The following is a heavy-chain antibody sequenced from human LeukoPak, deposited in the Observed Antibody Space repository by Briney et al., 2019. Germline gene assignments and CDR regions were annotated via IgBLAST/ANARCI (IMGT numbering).Heavy chain of an antibody. J-gene: IGHJ5*02. CDR1: GYTFTSYD. CDR3: ARIPYYYDGSGYYWFDP. CDR2: ISAYNGNT. D-gene: IGHD3-22*01. V-gene: IGHV1-18*01. Sequence: ASVKVSCKASGYTFTSYDINWVRQATGQGLEWMGWISAYNGNTNYAQKLQGRVTMTTDTSTSTAYMELRSLRSDDTAVYYCARIPYYYDGSGYYWFDPWGQGTLVTVSS.